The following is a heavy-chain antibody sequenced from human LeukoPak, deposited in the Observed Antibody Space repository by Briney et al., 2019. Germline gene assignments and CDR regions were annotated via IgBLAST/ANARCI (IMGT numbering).Heavy chain of an antibody. CDR2: INHSGST. D-gene: IGHD2-21*01. CDR1: GGSFSGYY. J-gene: IGHJ4*02. V-gene: IGHV4-34*01. CDR3: ARGGYCGGDCYDY. Sequence: SETLSLTYAVYGGSFSGYYWSWIRQPPGKGLEWIGEINHSGSTNYNPSLKSRVTISVDTSKNQFSLKLSSVTAADTAVYYCARGGYCGGDCYDYWGQGTLVTVSS.